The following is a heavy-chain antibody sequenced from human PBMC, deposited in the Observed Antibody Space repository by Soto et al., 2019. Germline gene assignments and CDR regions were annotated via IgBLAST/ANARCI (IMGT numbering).Heavy chain of an antibody. J-gene: IGHJ4*02. Sequence: QVQLVQSGAEVKKPGSSVKVSCKASGGTFSSDAISWVRQAPGQGLEWMGGIIPIFATAYYAQKFQGRVMITADESTSTAYLELSSLSSEDTAVYYCARESSTYCFDFWGQGTLVTVSS. V-gene: IGHV1-69*01. D-gene: IGHD2-15*01. CDR1: GGTFSSDA. CDR2: IIPIFATA. CDR3: ARESSTYCFDF.